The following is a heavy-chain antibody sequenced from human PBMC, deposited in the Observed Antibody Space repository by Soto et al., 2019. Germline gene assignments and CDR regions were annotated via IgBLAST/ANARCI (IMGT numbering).Heavy chain of an antibody. CDR2: IIPKRSGA. Sequence: QVRRVQSGAEVTKPGASVKVSCKAPGYSFTTYHIHWVRQAPGQGLEWMGWIIPKRSGANYAQRFRGRITMTRDTSISTAYLEVSRLKYDDTAMYYCVRGGTYHAFDIWGQGTLVTVFS. CDR1: GYSFTTYH. J-gene: IGHJ3*02. CDR3: VRGGTYHAFDI. V-gene: IGHV1-2*02.